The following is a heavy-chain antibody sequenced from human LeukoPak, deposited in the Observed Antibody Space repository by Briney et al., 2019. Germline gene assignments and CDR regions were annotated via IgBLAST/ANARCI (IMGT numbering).Heavy chain of an antibody. CDR3: AGVSLRVVDY. D-gene: IGHD3-3*01. CDR2: IYYSGST. V-gene: IGHV4-31*03. J-gene: IGHJ4*02. Sequence: SQTLSLTCTVSGGSISRGGYYWSWIRQHPGKGLEWIGYIYYSGSTYYNPSLKSRVTISVDTSKNQFSLKLSSVTAADTAVNYCAGVSLRVVDYWGQGTLVTVSS. CDR1: GGSISRGGYY.